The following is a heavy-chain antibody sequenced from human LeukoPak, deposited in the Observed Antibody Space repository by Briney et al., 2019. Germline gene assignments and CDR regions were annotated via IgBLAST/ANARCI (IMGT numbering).Heavy chain of an antibody. D-gene: IGHD4-23*01. Sequence: ASVKVSCKASGYTFTSYGISWVRQAPGQGLEWMGWISAYNGNTNYAEKLQGRVTMTTDTSTNTAYMELRSLRSDGTAVYYCARATRGRWLPLEYFQDWGQGTLVIVSS. J-gene: IGHJ1*01. V-gene: IGHV1-18*01. CDR2: ISAYNGNT. CDR1: GYTFTSYG. CDR3: ARATRGRWLPLEYFQD.